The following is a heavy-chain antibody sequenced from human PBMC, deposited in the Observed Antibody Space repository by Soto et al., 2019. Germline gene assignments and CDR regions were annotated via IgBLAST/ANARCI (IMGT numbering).Heavy chain of an antibody. D-gene: IGHD2-2*01. V-gene: IGHV3-11*01. CDR2: ISDGGAYI. CDR3: ARVLYCSSSSCYGGAFDY. CDR1: GLTFSDYF. J-gene: IGHJ4*02. Sequence: QVQLVESGGGLVKPGGSVRHSCAASGLTFSDYFMTWIRQAPGKGLEWVSYISDGGAYIYYADSVKGRLTISRDNTKNSLYLQMNNLRAEDTAVYYCARVLYCSSSSCYGGAFDYWGRGTLVTVSS.